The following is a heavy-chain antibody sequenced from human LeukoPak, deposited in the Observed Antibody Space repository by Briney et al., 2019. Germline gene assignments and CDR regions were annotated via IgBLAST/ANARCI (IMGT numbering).Heavy chain of an antibody. D-gene: IGHD2/OR15-2a*01. Sequence: GGSLRLSCVASGFSVSSNYMSWVRQAPGKGLEWVSLLYSDGSTFYADSVKGRFTISRDNSKNTLYLQMNRLGAEDTAVYYCARDSSSFPNYFDYWGQGTLVTVSS. J-gene: IGHJ4*02. V-gene: IGHV3-53*01. CDR3: ARDSSSFPNYFDY. CDR1: GFSVSSNY. CDR2: LYSDGST.